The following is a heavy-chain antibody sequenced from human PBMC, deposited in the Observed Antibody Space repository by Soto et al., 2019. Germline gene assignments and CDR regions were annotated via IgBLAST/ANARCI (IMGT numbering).Heavy chain of an antibody. D-gene: IGHD3-22*01. CDR2: FDPEDGET. Sequence: ASVKVSCKVSGYTLTELSMHWVRQAPGKGLEWMGGFDPEDGETIYAQKFQGRVTMTEDTSTDTAYMELSSLRSEDTAVYYCASVALASCYYDSSGQFDYWGQGTLVTVSS. CDR1: GYTLTELS. J-gene: IGHJ4*02. V-gene: IGHV1-24*01. CDR3: ASVALASCYYDSSGQFDY.